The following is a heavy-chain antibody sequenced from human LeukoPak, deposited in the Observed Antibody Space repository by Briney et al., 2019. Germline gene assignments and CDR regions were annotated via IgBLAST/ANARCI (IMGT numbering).Heavy chain of an antibody. D-gene: IGHD3-22*01. Sequence: GGSLRLSCAASGFTFNNYAMNWVRQAPGKGLEWVSSISGSGGNTYYADSVKGRFTISRDNSKNTLYLQMNSLRAEDTAVYYCAKDQLHYYDSSSPDFDYWGQGTLVTVSS. CDR1: GFTFNNYA. CDR3: AKDQLHYYDSSSPDFDY. CDR2: ISGSGGNT. J-gene: IGHJ4*02. V-gene: IGHV3-23*01.